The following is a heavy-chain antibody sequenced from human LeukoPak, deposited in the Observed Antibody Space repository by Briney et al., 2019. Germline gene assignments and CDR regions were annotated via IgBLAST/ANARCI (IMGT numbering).Heavy chain of an antibody. CDR1: GFSFSDAW. Sequence: GGSLRLSCAASGFSFSDAWMSWVRQIPGKGLEWVGRIESKTDGGTTDYAAPVKGRFTISRDDPTNTLYLQMNSLKSEDTAVYYCTTYGSGRKFDYWGQGILVTVSS. J-gene: IGHJ4*02. CDR2: IESKTDGGTT. V-gene: IGHV3-15*04. CDR3: TTYGSGRKFDY. D-gene: IGHD3-10*01.